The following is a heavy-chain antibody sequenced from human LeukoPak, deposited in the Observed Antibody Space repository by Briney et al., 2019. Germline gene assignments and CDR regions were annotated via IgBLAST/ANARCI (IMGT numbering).Heavy chain of an antibody. J-gene: IGHJ4*02. CDR2: IRYDGSNK. Sequence: GGSLRLPCAASGFTFSSYGMHWVRQAPGKGLEWVAFIRYDGSNKYYADSVKGRFTISRDNSKNTLYLQMNSLRAEDTAVYYCAKDGGSGYRHDYWGQGTLVTVSS. V-gene: IGHV3-30*02. CDR1: GFTFSSYG. CDR3: AKDGGSGYRHDY. D-gene: IGHD5-12*01.